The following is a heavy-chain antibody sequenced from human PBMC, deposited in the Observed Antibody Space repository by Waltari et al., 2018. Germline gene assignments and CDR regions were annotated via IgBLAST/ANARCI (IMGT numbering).Heavy chain of an antibody. CDR1: GGSISSGGYY. J-gene: IGHJ6*02. CDR3: ARDPLYWSSTSCYAAYGMDV. D-gene: IGHD2-2*01. CDR2: IYHSGST. V-gene: IGHV4-31*03. Sequence: QVQLQESGPGLVKPSQTLSLTCTVSGGSISSGGYYWSWIRQHPGKGLEWIGYIYHSGSTYCNPALKSRVTISVDRSKNQFSLKLSSVTAADTAVYYCARDPLYWSSTSCYAAYGMDVWGQGTTVTVSS.